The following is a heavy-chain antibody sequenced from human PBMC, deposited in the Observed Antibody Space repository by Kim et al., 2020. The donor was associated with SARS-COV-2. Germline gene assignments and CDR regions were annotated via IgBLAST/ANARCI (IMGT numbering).Heavy chain of an antibody. CDR3: SRSTVGAYFDY. D-gene: IGHD1-26*01. CDR2: ST. Sequence: STYYPDSVEGRFTISRDIPKDTLYLQMNRLRADDTAVYYCSRSTVGAYFDYWGQGSLVSVSS. J-gene: IGHJ4*02. V-gene: IGHV3-53*01.